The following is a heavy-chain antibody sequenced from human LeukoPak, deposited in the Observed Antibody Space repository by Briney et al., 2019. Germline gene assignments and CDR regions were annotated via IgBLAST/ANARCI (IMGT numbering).Heavy chain of an antibody. J-gene: IGHJ5*02. CDR2: LYYSGST. Sequence: SETLSLTCTVFGGSIIGEHFYWGWIRQPPGKGLEWIGSLYYSGSTYYNSSLKSRVTISVDTSKNQFSLSLTSVTAADTAVYYCARDCSGYRSWFDPWSQGTPVTVSS. V-gene: IGHV4-39*07. CDR1: GGSIIGEHFY. CDR3: ARDCSGYRSWFDP. D-gene: IGHD5-24*01.